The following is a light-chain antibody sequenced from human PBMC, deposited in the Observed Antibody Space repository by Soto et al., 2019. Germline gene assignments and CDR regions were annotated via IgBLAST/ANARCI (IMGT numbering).Light chain of an antibody. CDR3: QQYGSSGT. J-gene: IGKJ1*01. V-gene: IGKV3-20*01. CDR1: QSVSNNY. CDR2: GAS. Sequence: NVLSQSPGTLSLSPGERATLSCRASQSVSNNYLAWYQQKPGQAPRLPIYGASNRATGIPDRFSGSGSGTDFTLTISRLEPEDFAVYYSQQYGSSGTFGQGTKVDIK.